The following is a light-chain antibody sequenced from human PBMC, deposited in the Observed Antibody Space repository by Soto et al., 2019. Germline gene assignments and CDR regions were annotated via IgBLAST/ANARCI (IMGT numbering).Light chain of an antibody. CDR2: WAS. Sequence: DIVMTQSPDSLAVSLGERATINCKSSQSVLYSSNNKNYLAWYQQKPGQPPKLLIYWASTGESGVPDRFSGSESWTYFTLPIISLDAEDVAVYYCQQYYRTPAITFCQVTRLEIK. V-gene: IGKV4-1*01. CDR3: QQYYRTPAIT. CDR1: QSVLYSSNNKNY. J-gene: IGKJ5*01.